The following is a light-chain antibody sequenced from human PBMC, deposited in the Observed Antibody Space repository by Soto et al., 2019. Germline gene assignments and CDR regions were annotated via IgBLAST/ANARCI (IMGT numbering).Light chain of an antibody. V-gene: IGKV1-5*03. CDR2: KAS. J-gene: IGKJ1*01. CDR1: QSVSIW. Sequence: DVQMTQSPSTLSASVGDRVTITCRASQSVSIWLAWYQQKPGKAPKLLIYKASSLESGVPSRFSGSGSGAEFTLTIRRLQPDDFATYYCQQYNSYLWTFGQGTKVEIK. CDR3: QQYNSYLWT.